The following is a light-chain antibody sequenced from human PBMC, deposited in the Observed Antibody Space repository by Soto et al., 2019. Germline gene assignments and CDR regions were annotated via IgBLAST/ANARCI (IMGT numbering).Light chain of an antibody. CDR1: QSVSSF. J-gene: IGKJ5*01. CDR3: QQYGGSPIT. CDR2: GAS. Sequence: EIVMTQSPDTLSVYPGEGATLSCRASQSVSSFLAWYQQGPGQAPRLLIYGASTRAPGIPARFSGSGSGTDFTLTITRQEPEDFALYYCQQYGGSPITFGLGTRLEIK. V-gene: IGKV3-15*01.